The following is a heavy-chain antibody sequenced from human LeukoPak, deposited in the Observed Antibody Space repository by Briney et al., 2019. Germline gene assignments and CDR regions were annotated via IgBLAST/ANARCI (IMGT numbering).Heavy chain of an antibody. CDR2: IGSSGTNR. CDR3: ALLAVASDFDY. J-gene: IGHJ4*02. Sequence: PGGSLRLSCAVSEFPFSFYEMNWVRQAPGKGLEWVSNIGSSGTNRYYAGSVKGRFSISRDNAKSSLYLQMNSLRVEDTAVYYCALLAVASDFDYWGQGALVTVSS. V-gene: IGHV3-48*03. CDR1: EFPFSFYE. D-gene: IGHD6-19*01.